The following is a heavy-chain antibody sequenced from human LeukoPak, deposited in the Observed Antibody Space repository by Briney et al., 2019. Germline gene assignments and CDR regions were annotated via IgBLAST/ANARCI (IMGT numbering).Heavy chain of an antibody. CDR1: GFTFTSYA. CDR3: ARDSSSGWFDY. J-gene: IGHJ4*02. D-gene: IGHD6-19*01. CDR2: IGGSGGTT. Sequence: QTGGSLRLSCAASGFTFTSYAMSWVRQAPGKGLEWVSGIGGSGGTTYHADSVKGRFTISRDNSKNTLYLQMNSLRAEDTALYYCARDSSSGWFDYWGQGILVTVSS. V-gene: IGHV3-23*01.